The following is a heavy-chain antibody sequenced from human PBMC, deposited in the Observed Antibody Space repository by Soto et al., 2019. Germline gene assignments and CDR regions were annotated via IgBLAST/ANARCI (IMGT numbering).Heavy chain of an antibody. Sequence: ASVKVSCKASGGTFSSYAISWVRQAPGQGLEWMGGIIPIFGNTGYAQKFQGRVTMTRNTSISTAYMELSSLRSEDTAVYYCARGRSVRYYYYYYMDVCGKGTTVTVSS. V-gene: IGHV1-8*02. CDR3: ARGRSVRYYYYYYMDV. CDR1: GGTFSSYA. J-gene: IGHJ6*03. D-gene: IGHD3-16*02. CDR2: IIPIFGNT.